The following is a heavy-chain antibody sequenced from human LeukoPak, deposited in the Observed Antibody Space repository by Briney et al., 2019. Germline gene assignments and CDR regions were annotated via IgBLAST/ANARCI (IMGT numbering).Heavy chain of an antibody. D-gene: IGHD5-18*01. CDR3: ARGNGYSYGLYYYYYMDV. J-gene: IGHJ6*03. CDR1: GGSFGGYY. Sequence: SETLSLTCAVYGGSFGGYYWSWIRQPPGKGLEWIGEINHSGSTNYNPSLKSRVTISVDTSKNQFSLKLSSVTAADTAVYYCARGNGYSYGLYYYYYMDVWGKGTTVTISS. CDR2: INHSGST. V-gene: IGHV4-34*01.